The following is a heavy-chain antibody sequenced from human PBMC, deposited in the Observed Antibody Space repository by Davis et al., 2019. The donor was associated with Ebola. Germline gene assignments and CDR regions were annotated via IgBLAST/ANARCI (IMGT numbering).Heavy chain of an antibody. CDR1: GGSISSPGYF. CDR3: ARGDRGPDAFDI. J-gene: IGHJ3*02. V-gene: IGHV4-31*03. Sequence: SETLSLTCTVSGGSISSPGYFWNWIRQRPGKALEWIGCIYYSGNTHYHPSIEGRLTMSLDTSKNHLSLRLNSMTAADTAVYYCARGDRGPDAFDIWGQGTMVTVSS. D-gene: IGHD3-10*01. CDR2: IYYSGNT.